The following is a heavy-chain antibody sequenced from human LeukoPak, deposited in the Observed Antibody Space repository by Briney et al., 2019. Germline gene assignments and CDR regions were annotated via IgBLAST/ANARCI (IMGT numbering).Heavy chain of an antibody. Sequence: GGSLRLSYAASGFTFSYYYMSWVRQAPGKGLEWVANIRDDGSEKFYVDSVKGRFTISRDNAKNSLYLQMNSLRVGDTGVYYCVRDSLAYCASDCFSWGQGTLVTVSS. CDR3: VRDSLAYCASDCFS. CDR2: IRDDGSEK. D-gene: IGHD2-21*02. J-gene: IGHJ4*02. V-gene: IGHV3-7*01. CDR1: GFTFSYYY.